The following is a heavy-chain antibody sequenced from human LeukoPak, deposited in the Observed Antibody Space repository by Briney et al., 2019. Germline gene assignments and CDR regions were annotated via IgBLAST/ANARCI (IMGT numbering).Heavy chain of an antibody. V-gene: IGHV3-21*01. CDR1: GFTFSSYS. CDR2: ISRSSSHI. D-gene: IGHD1-26*01. CDR3: ARAREWERPYYFDY. J-gene: IGHJ4*02. Sequence: GGSLRLSCAASGFTFSSYSMNWVRQAPGKGLEWASSISRSSSHIYYADSVKGRFTISRDSAKNSLYLQMNSLRPEDTAVYYCARAREWERPYYFDYWGQGTLVTVSS.